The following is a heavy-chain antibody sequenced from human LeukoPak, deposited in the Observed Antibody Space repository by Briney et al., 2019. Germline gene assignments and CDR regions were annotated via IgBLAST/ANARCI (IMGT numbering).Heavy chain of an antibody. CDR1: GFTFSSYG. CDR2: ISYDGSNK. D-gene: IGHD2-15*01. CDR3: AREQRFVVVVATTEGFDY. V-gene: IGHV3-30*03. J-gene: IGHJ4*02. Sequence: PGRSLRLSCAASGFTFSSYGMHWVRQAPGKGLEWVAVISYDGSNKYYADSVKGRFTISRDNSKNTLYLQMNSLRAEDTAVYYCAREQRFVVVVATTEGFDYWGQGTLVTVSS.